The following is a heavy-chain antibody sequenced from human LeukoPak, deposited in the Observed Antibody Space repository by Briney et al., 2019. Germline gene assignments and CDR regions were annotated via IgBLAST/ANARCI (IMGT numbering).Heavy chain of an antibody. CDR1: GFTFSSYA. V-gene: IGHV3-23*01. CDR2: ISGSGGST. J-gene: IGHJ4*02. Sequence: SGGSLRLSCAASGFTFSSYAMSWVRQAPGKGLEWVSAISGSGGSTYYADSVKGRFTISRDNSKNTLYLQMNSLRAEDTAVYYCAGGYLVLAFFDYWGQGTLVTVSS. CDR3: AGGYLVLAFFDY. D-gene: IGHD1-26*01.